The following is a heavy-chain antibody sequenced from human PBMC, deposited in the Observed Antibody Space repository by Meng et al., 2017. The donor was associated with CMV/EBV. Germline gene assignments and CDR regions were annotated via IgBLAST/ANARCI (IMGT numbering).Heavy chain of an antibody. D-gene: IGHD2-2*01. CDR2: IYHSGST. CDR3: ARDQLTGMDV. CDR1: GGSFSGYY. J-gene: IGHJ6*02. Sequence: SETLSLTCVVYGGSFSGYYWSWIRQPPGKGLEWIGSIYHSGSTYYNPSLKSRVTVSVDTSKNQFSLKLSSVTAADTAVYYCARDQLTGMDVWGQGTTVTVSS. V-gene: IGHV4-34*01.